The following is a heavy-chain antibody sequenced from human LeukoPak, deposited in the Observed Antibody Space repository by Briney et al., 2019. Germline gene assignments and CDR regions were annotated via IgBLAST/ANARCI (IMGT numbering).Heavy chain of an antibody. V-gene: IGHV4-59*01. J-gene: IGHJ3*02. Sequence: SETRSLTCTVSGGSISSYYWSWIRQPPGKGLEWIGYIYYSGSTNYNPSLKSRVTISVDTSKNQFSLKLSSVTAADTAVYYCARVFGYSSGWYRGNAFDIWGQGTMVTVSS. CDR3: ARVFGYSSGWYRGNAFDI. CDR1: GGSISSYY. CDR2: IYYSGST. D-gene: IGHD6-19*01.